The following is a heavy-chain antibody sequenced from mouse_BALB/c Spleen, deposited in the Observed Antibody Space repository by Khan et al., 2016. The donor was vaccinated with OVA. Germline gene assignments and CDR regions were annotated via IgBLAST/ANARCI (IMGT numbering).Heavy chain of an antibody. Sequence: QVQLKQSGAELVRPGASVKLSCKTSGYIFTSYWIHWVKQRSEQGLEWIARIYPGTDSTYYNEKFKGKATLTADKSSSTAYMQLSSLKSEDSAVYFCARGDGNTYFDYWGQGTPLTGSS. V-gene: IGHV1-76*01. CDR1: GYIFTSYW. J-gene: IGHJ2*01. CDR3: ARGDGNTYFDY. CDR2: IYPGTDST. D-gene: IGHD2-1*01.